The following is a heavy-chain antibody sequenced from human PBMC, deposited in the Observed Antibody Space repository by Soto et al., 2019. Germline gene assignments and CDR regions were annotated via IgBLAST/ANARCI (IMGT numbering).Heavy chain of an antibody. CDR2: INHSGST. V-gene: IGHV4-34*01. D-gene: IGHD3-3*01. CDR1: GGSFSGYY. J-gene: IGHJ5*02. Sequence: SETLSLTCAVYGGSFSGYYWSWIRQPPGKGLEWIGEINHSGSTNYNPSLKSRVTISVDTSKNQFSLKLSSVTAADTAVYYCAKKSGYYPIIYNWFDPWGQGTLVTVSS. CDR3: AKKSGYYPIIYNWFDP.